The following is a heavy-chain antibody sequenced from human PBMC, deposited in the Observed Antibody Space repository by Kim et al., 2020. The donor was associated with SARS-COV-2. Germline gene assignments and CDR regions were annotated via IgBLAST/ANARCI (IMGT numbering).Heavy chain of an antibody. CDR3: AKEARPSN. Sequence: GWSLRLSCAASGFTFNNYAMTWVRQAPGKGLEWVSTISESGDKTYYPDFAKGRFTISRDNAVKTLYLQLNSLRDEDTALYYCAKEARPSNWGQGTLVTVS. V-gene: IGHV3-23*01. CDR1: GFTFNNYA. CDR2: ISESGDKT. J-gene: IGHJ4*02.